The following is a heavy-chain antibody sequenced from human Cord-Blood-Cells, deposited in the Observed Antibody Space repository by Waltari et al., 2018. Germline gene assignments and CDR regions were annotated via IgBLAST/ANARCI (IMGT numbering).Heavy chain of an antibody. CDR2: MNPNSGNT. V-gene: IGHV1-8*03. J-gene: IGHJ4*02. Sequence: QVQLVQSGAEVKKPGASVKVSCKASGYTFPRNAIKWVRQATGQGLEWMGWMNPNSGNTGYAQKFQGRVTITRNTSISTAYMELSSLRSEDTTVYYCARGFGPMGFDYWGQGTLVTVSS. D-gene: IGHD3-10*01. CDR1: GYTFPRNA. CDR3: ARGFGPMGFDY.